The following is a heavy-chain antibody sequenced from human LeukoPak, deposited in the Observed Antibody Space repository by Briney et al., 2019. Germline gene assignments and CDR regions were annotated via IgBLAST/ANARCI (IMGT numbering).Heavy chain of an antibody. CDR1: GGSISSGGYY. J-gene: IGHJ5*02. Sequence: PSETLSLTCTVSGGSISSGGYYWSWIRQPPGKGLEWIGYIYHSGSTYYNPSLKSRITISVDRSKNQFSLKVSSVTAADTAVYYCARGIFQTPNWFDPWGQGTLVTVSS. D-gene: IGHD2/OR15-2a*01. CDR2: IYHSGST. CDR3: ARGIFQTPNWFDP. V-gene: IGHV4-30-2*01.